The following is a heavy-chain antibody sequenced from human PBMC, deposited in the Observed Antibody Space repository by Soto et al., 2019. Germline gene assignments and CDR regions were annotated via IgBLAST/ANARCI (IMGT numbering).Heavy chain of an antibody. Sequence: ASVKVSWKASCYTFANSDVRWVRQATVQGLEWMGFMNPGSGDTAYAQKFQGRLPMTRDISIATAYMELNSLTSEDTAIYYCERMDSFGSLNWFDPWGQGTLVTVSS. CDR1: CYTFANSD. D-gene: IGHD5-18*01. CDR2: MNPGSGDT. V-gene: IGHV1-8*01. CDR3: ERMDSFGSLNWFDP. J-gene: IGHJ5*02.